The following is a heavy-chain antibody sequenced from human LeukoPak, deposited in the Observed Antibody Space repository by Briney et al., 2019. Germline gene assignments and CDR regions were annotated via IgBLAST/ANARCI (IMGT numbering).Heavy chain of an antibody. CDR2: FDPEDGET. CDR3: ATSGSSSHIFDY. V-gene: IGHV1-24*01. CDR1: GYTLTELS. D-gene: IGHD6-6*01. Sequence: ASVKVSCKVSGYTLTELSMHWVRQAPGKGLEWMGGFDPEDGETIYAQKFQGRVTMTEDTSTDTAYMELSSLRSEDTAVYYCATSGSSSHIFDYWGQGTLVTVSS. J-gene: IGHJ4*02.